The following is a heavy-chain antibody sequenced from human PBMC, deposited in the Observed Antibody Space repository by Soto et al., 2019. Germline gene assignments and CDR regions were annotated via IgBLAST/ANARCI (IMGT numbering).Heavy chain of an antibody. Sequence: PGGSLRLSCAASGFTFSSYSMNWVRQAPGKGLEWVSSISSSSSYIYYADSVKGRFTISRDNAKNSLYLQMNSLRAEDTAVYYCAIYQPRTDHHHAFDIWGQGTMVTVSS. CDR1: GFTFSSYS. D-gene: IGHD2-2*01. CDR3: AIYQPRTDHHHAFDI. CDR2: ISSSSSYI. J-gene: IGHJ3*02. V-gene: IGHV3-21*01.